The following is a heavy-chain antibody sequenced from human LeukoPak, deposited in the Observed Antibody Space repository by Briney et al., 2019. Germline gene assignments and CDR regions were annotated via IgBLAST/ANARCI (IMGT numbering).Heavy chain of an antibody. J-gene: IGHJ6*02. V-gene: IGHV1-18*01. CDR2: ISAYNGNT. CDR3: AREIVVVAALKTGGYYGMDV. CDR1: GYTFTSYG. Sequence: ASVKVSCKASGYTFTSYGISWVRQAPGQGLEWMGWISAYNGNTNYAQKLQGRVTMTTDTSTSTAYMGLRSLRSDDTAVYYCAREIVVVAALKTGGYYGMDVWGQGTTVTVSS. D-gene: IGHD2-15*01.